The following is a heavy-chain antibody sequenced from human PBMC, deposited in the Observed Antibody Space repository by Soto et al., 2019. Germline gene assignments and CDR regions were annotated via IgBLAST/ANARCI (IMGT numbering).Heavy chain of an antibody. CDR1: GFTFRTYG. CDR3: AKYVYDTGWHWPFDP. J-gene: IGHJ5*02. V-gene: IGHV3-30*18. CDR2: ITNDGSDK. D-gene: IGHD6-19*01. Sequence: QVQLVESGGGVVQPGRSLRLSCAASGFTFRTYGMHWVRQAPGKGLEWVAVITNDGSDKYYADSVKGRFAISRDNSLNTLFVQMDSLRDEDTAVYYCAKYVYDTGWHWPFDPWGQGTLVTVSS.